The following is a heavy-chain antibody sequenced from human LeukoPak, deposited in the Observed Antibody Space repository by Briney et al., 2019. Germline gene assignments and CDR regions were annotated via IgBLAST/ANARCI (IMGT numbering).Heavy chain of an antibody. CDR2: IYSGGST. D-gene: IGHD2-2*01. CDR3: AKGTRWEYQLHYYFDY. Sequence: GGSLRLSCAASGFTVSSNYMSWVRQAPGKGLEWVSVIYSGGSTYYADSVKGRFTISRDNSKNTLYLQMNSLRAEDTAVYYCAKGTRWEYQLHYYFDYWGQGTLVTVSS. CDR1: GFTVSSNY. V-gene: IGHV3-66*01. J-gene: IGHJ4*02.